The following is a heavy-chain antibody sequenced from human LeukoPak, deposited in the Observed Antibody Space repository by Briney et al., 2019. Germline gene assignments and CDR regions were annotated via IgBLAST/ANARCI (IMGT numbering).Heavy chain of an antibody. V-gene: IGHV1-2*02. Sequence: ASVKVSCKASVSTFTGYYMHWVRQAPGQGLEWMGWINPNSCGTNYAQKFQGRVTMTRDTSISTAYMELSRLRSDDTAVYYCARVLGYYDSSGFPLHYWGEGTLVTVSS. CDR1: VSTFTGYY. J-gene: IGHJ4*02. CDR3: ARVLGYYDSSGFPLHY. CDR2: INPNSCGT. D-gene: IGHD3-22*01.